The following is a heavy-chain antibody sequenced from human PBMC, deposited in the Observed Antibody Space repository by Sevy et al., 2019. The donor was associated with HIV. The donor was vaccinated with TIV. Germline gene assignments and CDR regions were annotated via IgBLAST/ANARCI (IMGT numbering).Heavy chain of an antibody. V-gene: IGHV3-7*03. D-gene: IGHD6-13*01. CDR1: GFIFNDYW. J-gene: IGHJ4*02. CDR3: ARAIGAGAAY. Sequence: GVSLRLSCAASGFIFNDYWMHWVRQAPGKGLEWVANINEHGSTNYYLDSVKGRFTISRDNAKNSLFLQMNSLRVDDTAVYYCARAIGAGAAYWGQGTPVTVSS. CDR2: INEHGSTN.